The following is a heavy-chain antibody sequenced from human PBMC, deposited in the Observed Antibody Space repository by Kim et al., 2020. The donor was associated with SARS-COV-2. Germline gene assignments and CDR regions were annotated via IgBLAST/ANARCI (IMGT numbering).Heavy chain of an antibody. D-gene: IGHD3-9*01. V-gene: IGHV3-11*01. J-gene: IGHJ4*02. Sequence: ADSVKGRFTISRDNAKNSLYLQMNSLRAEDTAVYYCAREVGSYDILTGSDWGQGTLVTVSS. CDR3: AREVGSYDILTGSD.